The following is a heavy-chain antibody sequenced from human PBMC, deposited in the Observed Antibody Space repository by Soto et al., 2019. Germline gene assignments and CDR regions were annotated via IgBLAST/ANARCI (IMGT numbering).Heavy chain of an antibody. CDR1: GFTFSSYA. Sequence: PGGSLRLSCAASGFTFSSYAMSWVRQAPGKGLEWVSAISGSGGSTYYADSVKGRFTISRDNSKNTLYLQMNSLRAEDTAVYYCAKALISYYDSSGPYVPQYAFDIWGQGTMVTVSS. CDR2: ISGSGGST. J-gene: IGHJ3*02. V-gene: IGHV3-23*01. D-gene: IGHD3-22*01. CDR3: AKALISYYDSSGPYVPQYAFDI.